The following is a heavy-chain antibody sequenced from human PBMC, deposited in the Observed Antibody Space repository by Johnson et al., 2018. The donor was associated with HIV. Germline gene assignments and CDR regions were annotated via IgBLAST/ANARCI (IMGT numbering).Heavy chain of an antibody. D-gene: IGHD1-26*01. CDR3: AVLGGSHDAFDI. V-gene: IGHV3-9*03. CDR2: ISWNSGSI. J-gene: IGHJ3*02. Sequence: VQLVESGGGLVQPGRSLRLSCAASGFTFDDYAMHWVRQAPGKGLEWVSGISWNSGSIGYADSVKGRFTISRDNAKNSLYLQMNSLRAEDMAVYYCAVLGGSHDAFDIWGQGTMVTVSS. CDR1: GFTFDDYA.